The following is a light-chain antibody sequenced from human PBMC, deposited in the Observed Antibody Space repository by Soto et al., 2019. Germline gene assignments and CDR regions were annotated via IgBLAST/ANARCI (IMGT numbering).Light chain of an antibody. CDR3: QQHGSWGIT. CDR2: AAS. V-gene: IGKV3-20*01. CDR1: QSVSSNS. J-gene: IGKJ3*01. Sequence: EIVMTQSPATLSVSPLEIATLSFMASQSVSSNSLAWHQQKPGQAPRLLMYAASSRAAGIPDRFSGSGSGTDFTLTISRLEPEDFAVYYCQQHGSWGITFGPGTKVDI.